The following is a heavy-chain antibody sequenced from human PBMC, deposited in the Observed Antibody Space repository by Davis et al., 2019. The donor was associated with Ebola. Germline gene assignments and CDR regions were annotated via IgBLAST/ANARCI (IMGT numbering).Heavy chain of an antibody. CDR2: ISYDGSNK. CDR3: ARGVSSSGWRTFDY. Sequence: GGSLRLSCAASGFTFSSYAMHWVRQAPGKGLEWVAVISYDGSNKYYADSVKGRFTISRDNSKNTLYLQMNSLRAEDTAVYYCARGVSSSGWRTFDYWGQGTLVTVSS. J-gene: IGHJ4*02. V-gene: IGHV3-30-3*01. CDR1: GFTFSSYA. D-gene: IGHD6-19*01.